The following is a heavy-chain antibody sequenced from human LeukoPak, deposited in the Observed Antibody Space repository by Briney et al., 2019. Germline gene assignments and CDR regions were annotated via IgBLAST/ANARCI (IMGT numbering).Heavy chain of an antibody. Sequence: PSDTLSLTCSVSGGSISTYYWNWIRQPAGKELEWIGHIYDSGKTNYNPSLRGRATISVDESRNLFSLKLNSVTAADTAVYYCARDYIVHTGVVAFDIWGQGTMVTVSS. CDR1: GGSISTYY. V-gene: IGHV4-4*07. D-gene: IGHD5-12*01. CDR2: IYDSGKT. CDR3: ARDYIVHTGVVAFDI. J-gene: IGHJ3*02.